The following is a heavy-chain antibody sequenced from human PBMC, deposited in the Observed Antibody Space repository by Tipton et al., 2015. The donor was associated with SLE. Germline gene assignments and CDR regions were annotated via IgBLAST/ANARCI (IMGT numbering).Heavy chain of an antibody. CDR2: IYYSGGT. V-gene: IGHV4-34*09. CDR1: GGSFSGYY. Sequence: TLSLTCAVYGGSFSGYYWGWIRQPPGKGLEWIGSIYYSGGTYYNPSLKSRVTISVDTSKNQFSLKLNSVTAADTAVYYCAIDYGGNHRAFDIWGQGTMVTVSS. J-gene: IGHJ3*02. D-gene: IGHD4-23*01. CDR3: AIDYGGNHRAFDI.